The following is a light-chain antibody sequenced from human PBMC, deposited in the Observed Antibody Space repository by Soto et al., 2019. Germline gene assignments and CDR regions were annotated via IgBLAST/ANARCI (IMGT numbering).Light chain of an antibody. V-gene: IGLV3-1*01. CDR1: KLGDKY. CDR3: QAWDSSSGV. CDR2: QDS. J-gene: IGLJ3*02. Sequence: SYELTQPPSVSVSPGQTASITCSGDKLGDKYACWYQQKPGQSPTLVIYQDSKRPSGIPERFSGSSSGNTATLTISGTQAMDEGDYYCQAWDSSSGVFGGGTKLTVL.